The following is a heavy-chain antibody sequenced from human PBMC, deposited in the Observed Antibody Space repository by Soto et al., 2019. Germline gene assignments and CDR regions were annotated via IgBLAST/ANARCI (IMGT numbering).Heavy chain of an antibody. CDR1: GYSFPNYW. CDR3: TRPPHGSDGAF. Sequence: GESLKISCKGSGYSFPNYWIGWVLQMPGKGLEWMAMIYPHDSDTRYSPSFQGRVTISADKSGSTVFLQWSSLKASDTAMYYCTRPPHGSDGAFWGQGTQVTVSS. V-gene: IGHV5-51*01. CDR2: IYPHDSDT. D-gene: IGHD3-10*01. J-gene: IGHJ4*02.